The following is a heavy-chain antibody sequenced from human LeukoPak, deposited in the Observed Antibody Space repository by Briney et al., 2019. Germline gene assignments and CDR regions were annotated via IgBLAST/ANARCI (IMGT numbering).Heavy chain of an antibody. CDR1: GFTFSSYS. J-gene: IGHJ4*02. CDR3: ARGDRIAVAGTRFDY. CDR2: ISSSSSTI. Sequence: GGSLRLSCAASGFTFSSYSMNWVRQAPGKGLEWVSYISSSSSTIYYADSVKGRFTISRDNAKNSLYLQMNSLRAEDTAVYYCARGDRIAVAGTRFDYWGQGTLVTVSS. V-gene: IGHV3-48*01. D-gene: IGHD6-19*01.